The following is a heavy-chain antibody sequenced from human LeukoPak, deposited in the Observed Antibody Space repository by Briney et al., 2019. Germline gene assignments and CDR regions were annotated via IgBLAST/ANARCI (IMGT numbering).Heavy chain of an antibody. CDR3: STGGTSYPLLDY. CDR2: INQNGGEK. Sequence: GGSLRLSCAASGLSNYWMSWVRQAPGKGLEWVANINQNGGEKYYVDSVKGRFTISRDTAKNSLYLQMHTLRAEDTAVYYCSTGGTSYPLLDYWGQGTLVTVSS. D-gene: IGHD2-2*01. J-gene: IGHJ4*02. V-gene: IGHV3-7*01. CDR1: GLSNYW.